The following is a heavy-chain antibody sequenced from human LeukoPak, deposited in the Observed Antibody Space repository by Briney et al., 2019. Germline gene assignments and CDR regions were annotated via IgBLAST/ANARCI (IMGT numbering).Heavy chain of an antibody. CDR1: GYTFTTYG. D-gene: IGHD1-14*01. V-gene: IGHV1-18*01. Sequence: ASVKVSCKTSGYTFTTYGINWVRQAPGQGLEWMGCINTYNGDTKYAQKLQGRVTATTDTFTSTAYMELRSLKSDDTAIYYCARGEPFYYMDVWGKGTTVTVSS. CDR3: ARGEPFYYMDV. CDR2: INTYNGDT. J-gene: IGHJ6*03.